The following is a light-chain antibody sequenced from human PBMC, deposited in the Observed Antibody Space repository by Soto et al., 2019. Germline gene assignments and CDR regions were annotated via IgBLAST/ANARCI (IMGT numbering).Light chain of an antibody. CDR2: DAS. V-gene: IGKV3-11*01. Sequence: EIELTQSPATLSLSPGERATLSCRASQSVSSYLAWYQQKPGQAPRLLIYDASNRATGIPARFSGSGSGTDFTLTISSLEPEDFSVYYCQERETFGQGTKVEIK. J-gene: IGKJ1*01. CDR1: QSVSSY. CDR3: QERET.